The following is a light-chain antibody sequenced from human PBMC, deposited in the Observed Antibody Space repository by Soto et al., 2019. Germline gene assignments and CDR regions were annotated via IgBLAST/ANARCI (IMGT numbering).Light chain of an antibody. CDR3: CSYAGSSTYV. CDR1: TSNIGSYIL. J-gene: IGLJ2*01. CDR2: EAS. V-gene: IGLV2-23*01. Sequence: QSALTQPASVSGSPGQSITISCTGTTSNIGSYILVSGYQQHPGKAPKLLIYEASTRPSRVSNRFSGSKSGNTASLTISGLQAEDEADYYCCSYAGSSTYVFGGGTKLTVL.